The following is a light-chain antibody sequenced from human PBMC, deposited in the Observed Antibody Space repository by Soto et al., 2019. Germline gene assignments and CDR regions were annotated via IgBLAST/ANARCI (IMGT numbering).Light chain of an antibody. CDR2: DDD. Sequence: SYELTQPPSVSAAPVRAASVTRVGSNIVDYNVQWYQQKPGQAPVLVVYDDDVRPSRIPERFSGSKSGNTATLTISRVEGGDEAVYYCQIWDSDSDQYVFGRGTRGTV. V-gene: IGLV3-21*02. CDR1: NIVDYN. J-gene: IGLJ1*01. CDR3: QIWDSDSDQYV.